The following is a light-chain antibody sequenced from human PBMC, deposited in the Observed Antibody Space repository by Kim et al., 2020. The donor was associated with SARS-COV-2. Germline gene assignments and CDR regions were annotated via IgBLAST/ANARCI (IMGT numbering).Light chain of an antibody. CDR3: QSSDSSIYVV. J-gene: IGLJ2*01. V-gene: IGLV6-57*04. Sequence: NFMLTQPHSVSESPGKTVTISCTRSSGSIASNYVQWYQQRPGSAPTTVIYEDNQRPSGVPDRFSGSIDSSSNSASLTISGLKTEDEADYYCQSSDSSIYVVFGGGTQLTVL. CDR1: SGSIASNY. CDR2: EDN.